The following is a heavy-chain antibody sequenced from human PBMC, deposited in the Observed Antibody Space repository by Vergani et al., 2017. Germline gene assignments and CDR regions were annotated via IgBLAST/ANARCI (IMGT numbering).Heavy chain of an antibody. D-gene: IGHD4-17*01. CDR1: GYTFTGYY. CDR2: INPNSGGT. V-gene: IGHV1-2*02. CDR3: ARGSELWTATVTTFANC. Sequence: QVQLVQSGAEVKKPGASVKVFCKASGYTFTGYYMHWVRQAPGQGLEWMGWINPNSGGTNYAQKIQGRVTMTRDTSISTAYMELSRLRSDDTAVYYCARGSELWTATVTTFANCWGQGTLVTVSS. J-gene: IGHJ4*02.